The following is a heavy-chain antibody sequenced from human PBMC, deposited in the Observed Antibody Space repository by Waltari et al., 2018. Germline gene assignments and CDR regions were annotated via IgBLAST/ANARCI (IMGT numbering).Heavy chain of an antibody. Sequence: QVQLQESGPGLVKPSQTLSLTCTVSGGSISSGSYYWSWIRQPAGKGLEWIGYTYTSGSTNYNPSRKSRVTISVDTSKNQFSLKLSSVTAADTAVYYCARGHYYGSGSYPALWGQGTMVTVSS. D-gene: IGHD3-10*01. CDR1: GGSISSGSYY. CDR2: TYTSGST. J-gene: IGHJ3*01. V-gene: IGHV4-61*09. CDR3: ARGHYYGSGSYPAL.